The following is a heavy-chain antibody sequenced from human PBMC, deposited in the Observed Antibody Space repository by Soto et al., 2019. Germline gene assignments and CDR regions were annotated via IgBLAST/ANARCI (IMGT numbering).Heavy chain of an antibody. Sequence: GGSLRLSCAASGFSSGDYAMHWVRQAPGKGLEWVSGISWSSSNVDYADSVKGRFIISRDNAKNSLYLQMNSLKAEDTALYYCAKSGSSSSWLGSHYFDYWGQGTLVTVSS. CDR1: GFSSGDYA. CDR3: AKSGSSSSWLGSHYFDY. V-gene: IGHV3-9*02. J-gene: IGHJ4*02. CDR2: ISWSSSNV. D-gene: IGHD6-13*01.